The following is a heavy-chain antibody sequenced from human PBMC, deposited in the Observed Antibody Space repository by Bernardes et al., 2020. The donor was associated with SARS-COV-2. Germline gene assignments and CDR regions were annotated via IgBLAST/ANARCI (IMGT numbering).Heavy chain of an antibody. D-gene: IGHD1-1*01. V-gene: IGHV4-30-2*01. CDR2: IHYSGKA. CDR1: GASVNYNAYF. CDR3: ASRLTTRFDF. J-gene: IGHJ4*02. Sequence: SETLSLTCAVSGASVNYNAYFWSWVRQPPGKGLEWIAYIHYSGKAYYSPSLKSRATISLDKSKNQFSLSLTSVTTADTAVYFCASRLTTRFDFWGQGTLVTVSS.